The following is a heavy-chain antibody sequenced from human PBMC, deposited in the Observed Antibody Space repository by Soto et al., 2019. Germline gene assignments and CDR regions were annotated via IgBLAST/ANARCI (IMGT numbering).Heavy chain of an antibody. V-gene: IGHV3-30-3*01. Sequence: GGSLRLSCAASGFTFSSYAMHWVRQAPGKGLEWVAVISYDGSNKYYADSVKGRFTISRDNSKNTLYLQMNSLRAEDTAVYYCARVPSIAARVGFDPWGQGTLVTVSS. CDR1: GFTFSSYA. CDR2: ISYDGSNK. CDR3: ARVPSIAARVGFDP. J-gene: IGHJ5*02. D-gene: IGHD6-6*01.